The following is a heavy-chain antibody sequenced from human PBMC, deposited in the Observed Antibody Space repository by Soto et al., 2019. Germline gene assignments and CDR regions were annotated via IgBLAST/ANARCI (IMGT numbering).Heavy chain of an antibody. CDR2: ISGSGGST. J-gene: IGHJ4*02. Sequence: PGGSLRLSCAASGFTFSSYAMSWVRQAPGKGLEWVSAISGSGGSTYYADSVKGRFTISRDNSKNTLYLQMNSLRAENTSFYYCAKDWYYYDSSGPFDYWGQGTLVTVSS. D-gene: IGHD3-22*01. CDR3: AKDWYYYDSSGPFDY. CDR1: GFTFSSYA. V-gene: IGHV3-23*01.